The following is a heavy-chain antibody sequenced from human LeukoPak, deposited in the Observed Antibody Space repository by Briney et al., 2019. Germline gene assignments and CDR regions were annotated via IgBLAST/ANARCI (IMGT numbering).Heavy chain of an antibody. D-gene: IGHD4-23*01. Sequence: PGGSLRLSCAASGLTFSSYAMSWVRQAPGKGLEWVSSIRGSGGITYYADSVKGRFTISRDNSKDTLYLQMNSLRADDTAVYYCAKDSSTVATPFDYWGQGALVTVSS. V-gene: IGHV3-23*01. CDR3: AKDSSTVATPFDY. CDR1: GLTFSSYA. CDR2: IRGSGGIT. J-gene: IGHJ4*02.